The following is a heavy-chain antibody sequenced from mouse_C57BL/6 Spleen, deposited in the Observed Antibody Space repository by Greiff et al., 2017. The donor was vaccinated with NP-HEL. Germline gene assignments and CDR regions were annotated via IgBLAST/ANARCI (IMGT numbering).Heavy chain of an antibody. CDR1: GYTFTDYN. CDR2: INPNNGGT. CDR3: ARRVGSSRYFDV. V-gene: IGHV1-18*01. J-gene: IGHJ1*03. Sequence: VQLQQSGPELVKPGASVKIPCKASGYTFTDYNMDWVKQSHGKSLEWIGDINPNNGGTIYNQKFKGKATLTVDKSSSAAYMELRSLTSEDTAVYYCARRVGSSRYFDVWGTGTTVTVSS. D-gene: IGHD1-1*01.